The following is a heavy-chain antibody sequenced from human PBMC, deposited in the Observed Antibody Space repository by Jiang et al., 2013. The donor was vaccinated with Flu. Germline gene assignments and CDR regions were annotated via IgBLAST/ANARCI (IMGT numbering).Heavy chain of an antibody. CDR2: VSSSGRT. Sequence: GPGLVKPSQTLSLTCTVSGDSITSGGHYWTWIRQHPGKGLEWIGYVSSSGRTDFNPSLRSRVTMSVDASKNQFSLNVISVTAADTAVYYCAREVVMAASQRHFDYWGQGTLVTVSS. J-gene: IGHJ4*02. CDR1: GDSITSGGHY. D-gene: IGHD2-21*01. V-gene: IGHV4-31*03. CDR3: AREVVMAASQRHFDY.